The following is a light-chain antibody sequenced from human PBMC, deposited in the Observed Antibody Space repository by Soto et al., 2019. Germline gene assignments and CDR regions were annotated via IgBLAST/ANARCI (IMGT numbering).Light chain of an antibody. CDR2: GAS. CDR3: QQYGSSPYT. J-gene: IGKJ2*01. Sequence: EIVLTQSPGTLSLSPGERATLSCRASQSVSSSYLAWYQQKPGQAPRLLIYGASSRATGIPDRFSGSGSGTDFTRTISRLELEDFAVYYCQQYGSSPYTFGQGTKLEIK. CDR1: QSVSSSY. V-gene: IGKV3-20*01.